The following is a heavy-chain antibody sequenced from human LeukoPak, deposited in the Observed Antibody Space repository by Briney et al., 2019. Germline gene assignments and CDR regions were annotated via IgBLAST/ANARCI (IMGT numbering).Heavy chain of an antibody. D-gene: IGHD1-26*01. CDR1: GFTFSSYS. Sequence: GGSLRLSCAASGFTFSSYSMNWVRQAPGKGLEWVSSISSSSSYIYYADSVKGRFTISRDNAKNSLYLQMNSLRAEDTAVYYCAGDLQGDATSFDYWGQGTLVTVSS. J-gene: IGHJ4*02. V-gene: IGHV3-21*01. CDR2: ISSSSSYI. CDR3: AGDLQGDATSFDY.